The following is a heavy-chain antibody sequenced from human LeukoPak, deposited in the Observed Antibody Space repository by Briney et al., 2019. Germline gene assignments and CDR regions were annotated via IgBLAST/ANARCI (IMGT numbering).Heavy chain of an antibody. V-gene: IGHV3-23*01. Sequence: GGSLRLSCAASGFTFSSYAMNWVRQAPGKGLEWVSAISGSDGSTYYADSVKGRFTISRDNSKNTLYLQMNSLRAEDTAVYYCAKSKVIAATMGRFDYWGQGTLVTVSS. CDR3: AKSKVIAATMGRFDY. J-gene: IGHJ4*02. CDR2: ISGSDGST. CDR1: GFTFSSYA. D-gene: IGHD2-15*01.